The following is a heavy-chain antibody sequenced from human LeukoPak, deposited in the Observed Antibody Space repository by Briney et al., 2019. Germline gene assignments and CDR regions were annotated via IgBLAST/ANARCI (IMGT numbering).Heavy chain of an antibody. J-gene: IGHJ4*02. CDR1: GGSIDSTNY. D-gene: IGHD2/OR15-2a*01. V-gene: IGHV4-4*02. CDR3: TRENRPFCPFAF. Sequence: SETLSLTCGVSGGSIDSTNYWSWVRQAPGRGLEWIGEIAHDGTRNYNSSLRSRVAMSFDRANNYFSLSLTAVTAADTALSYCTRENRPFCPFAFWGQGVLVTVSS. CDR2: IAHDGTR.